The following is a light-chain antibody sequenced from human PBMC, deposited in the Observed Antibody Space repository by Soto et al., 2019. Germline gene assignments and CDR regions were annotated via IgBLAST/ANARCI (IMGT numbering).Light chain of an antibody. CDR2: DND. CDR1: SSNIGNNY. Sequence: QSVLTQPPSVSAAPGQKVTISCSGSSSNIGNNYVFWYQQLPGTAPKLLIYDNDKRPSGIPDRFSGSKSGPSATLGITGLQTGDEADYYCATWDRSLSVGVFGGGPQLTVL. CDR3: ATWDRSLSVGV. J-gene: IGLJ2*01. V-gene: IGLV1-51*01.